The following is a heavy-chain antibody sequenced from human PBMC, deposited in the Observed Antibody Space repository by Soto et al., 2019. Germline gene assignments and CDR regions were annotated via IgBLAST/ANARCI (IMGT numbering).Heavy chain of an antibody. J-gene: IGHJ5*02. V-gene: IGHV4-4*07. CDR2: NYGTGTT. D-gene: IGHD1-1*01. CDR1: GASISGFY. CDR3: GRDGTKTLRDWFDP. Sequence: SETLSLTCTVSGASISGFYWSWIRKSAGKGREWIGRNYGTGTTDYNPSLKSRVTMAVDTSKKQFSLKLGSVTAADTAVYYCGRDGTKTLRDWFDPWGQGISVTVSS.